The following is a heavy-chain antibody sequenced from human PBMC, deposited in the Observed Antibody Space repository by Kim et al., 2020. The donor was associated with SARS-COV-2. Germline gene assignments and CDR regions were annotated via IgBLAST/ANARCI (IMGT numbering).Heavy chain of an antibody. CDR3: ARDAYYDSSGSQAFDY. CDR1: GFTFSSYS. CDR2: ISSSSSTI. V-gene: IGHV3-48*02. J-gene: IGHJ4*02. Sequence: GGSLRLSCAASGFTFSSYSMNWVRQAPGKGLEWVSYISSSSSTIYYADSVKGRFTISRDNAKNSLYLQMNSLRDEDTAVYYCARDAYYDSSGSQAFDYWGQGTLVTVSS. D-gene: IGHD3-22*01.